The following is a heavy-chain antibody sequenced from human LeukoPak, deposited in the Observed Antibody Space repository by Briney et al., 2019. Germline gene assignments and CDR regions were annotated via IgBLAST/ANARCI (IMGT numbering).Heavy chain of an antibody. V-gene: IGHV4-59*01. Sequence: NPSETLSLTCTVSGGSISSYYWSWIRQPPGKGLEWIGYIYYSGSTNYNPSLKSRVTISVDTSKNQFSLKLSSVTAADTAVYYCARALNDYGDYLDYWGQGTLVTVPS. CDR1: GGSISSYY. J-gene: IGHJ4*02. CDR3: ARALNDYGDYLDY. CDR2: IYYSGST. D-gene: IGHD4-17*01.